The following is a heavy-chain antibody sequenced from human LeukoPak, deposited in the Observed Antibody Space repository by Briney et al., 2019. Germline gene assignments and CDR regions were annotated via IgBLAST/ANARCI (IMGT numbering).Heavy chain of an antibody. CDR1: GYTFTGHY. D-gene: IGHD3-10*01. V-gene: IGHV1-2*02. CDR2: INPNSGGT. CDR3: ARDLGSYYFDY. J-gene: IGHJ4*02. Sequence: ASVKVSCKASGYTFTGHYMHWVRQARGQGLEWMGWINPNSGGTNYAQKFQGRVTMTRDTSISTAYMELSRLRSDDTAVYYCARDLGSYYFDYWGQGTLVTVSS.